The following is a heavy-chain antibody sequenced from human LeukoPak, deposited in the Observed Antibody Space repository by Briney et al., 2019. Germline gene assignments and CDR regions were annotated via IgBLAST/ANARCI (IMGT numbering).Heavy chain of an antibody. CDR2: ISGSVDYT. CDR3: AKVTYGSGTYGAFDS. D-gene: IGHD3-10*01. J-gene: IGHJ4*02. Sequence: PVGTLRLSCAASGFTLSSHGMSWARQAPGKGLEWVSRISGSVDYTYYADSVKGRVTISRDNSKNTLYLQMNSLRAEDTAVYYCAKVTYGSGTYGAFDSWGQGTLVTVSS. CDR1: GFTLSSHG. V-gene: IGHV3-23*01.